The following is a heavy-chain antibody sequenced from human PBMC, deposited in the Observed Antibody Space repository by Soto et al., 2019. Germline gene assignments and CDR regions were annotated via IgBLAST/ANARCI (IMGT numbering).Heavy chain of an antibody. D-gene: IGHD2-2*01. CDR3: TREGVPAAFDY. J-gene: IGHJ4*02. Sequence: EVQLVESGGGLVQPGRSLRLSCTASGFTFGDYAMSWFRQAPGKGLEWVGFIRSKADGGTTEYAASVKGRFTISRDDSKSIAYLQMNSLKTEDTAVYYCTREGVPAAFDYWGQGTLVTVSS. CDR1: GFTFGDYA. CDR2: IRSKADGGTT. V-gene: IGHV3-49*03.